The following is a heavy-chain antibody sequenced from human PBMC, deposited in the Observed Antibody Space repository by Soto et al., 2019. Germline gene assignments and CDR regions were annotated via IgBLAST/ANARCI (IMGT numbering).Heavy chain of an antibody. V-gene: IGHV3-15*07. D-gene: IGHD1-26*01. J-gene: IGHJ4*01. CDR1: GGTFGNPW. Sequence: PGGLLRVPWAAAGGTFGNPWINWISKAPGKGLEWVGRIKSKTDGGTPDYAAPVKGGFAISRDDSKNMVYLQMNSLKTEDTGIYYCTTDSYSSIIIVRFDYWGHGTLVTVSS. CDR3: TTDSYSSIIIVRFDY. CDR2: IKSKTDGGTP.